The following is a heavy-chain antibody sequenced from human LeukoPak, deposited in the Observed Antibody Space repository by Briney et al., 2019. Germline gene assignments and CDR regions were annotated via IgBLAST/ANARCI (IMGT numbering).Heavy chain of an antibody. V-gene: IGHV3-30-3*01. CDR3: ARDFSDYSILYYFDY. CDR1: GFTFSSYA. D-gene: IGHD4-11*01. J-gene: IGHJ4*02. Sequence: GGSLRLSCAASGFTFSSYAMHWVRQAPGKGLKWVAVISYDGSNKYYADSVKGRFTISRDNSKNTLYLQMNSLRAEDTAVYYCARDFSDYSILYYFDYWGQGTLVTVSS. CDR2: ISYDGSNK.